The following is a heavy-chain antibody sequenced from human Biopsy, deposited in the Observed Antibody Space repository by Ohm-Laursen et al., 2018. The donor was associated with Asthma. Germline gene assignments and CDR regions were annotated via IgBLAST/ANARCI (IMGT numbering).Heavy chain of an antibody. Sequence: SLRLSCAASGFTMGINGINWVRQAPGKGPEWVALISSDGHNKYYKDSVKGRFTISRDNSKLRLYLEINSLRVEDSAVYYCARESGQDSGGTGAFDRWGQGIMVAVSS. CDR3: ARESGQDSGGTGAFDR. D-gene: IGHD4-23*01. CDR1: GFTMGING. CDR2: ISSDGHNK. J-gene: IGHJ3*02. V-gene: IGHV3-30*03.